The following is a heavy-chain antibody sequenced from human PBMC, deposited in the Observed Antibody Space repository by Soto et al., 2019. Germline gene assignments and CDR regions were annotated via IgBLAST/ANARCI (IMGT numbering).Heavy chain of an antibody. D-gene: IGHD2-8*01. J-gene: IGHJ4*02. CDR2: ISVRNCNR. CDR3: TTDERDYCTSPYCHYFDH. V-gene: IGHV1-18*01. Sequence: ASVKGSCKAAGDSFISDGISWVRQAPGQGLEWMGWISVRNCNRNNAPKFQGRITMTTDTSTRTTYMELTSLRSDDTAVYFCTTDERDYCTSPYCHYFDHWGQGTLVTVSS. CDR1: GDSFISDG.